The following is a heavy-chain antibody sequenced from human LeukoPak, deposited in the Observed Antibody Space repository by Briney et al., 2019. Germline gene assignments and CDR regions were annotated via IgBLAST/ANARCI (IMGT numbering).Heavy chain of an antibody. Sequence: SETLSLPCTVSDVSFVDNYFCTWIRQPAGSGLEWIGRSYDTWGRDKNPTLRGRVDISVDTSKKQCSLRLTSVTPADTGVYYCARGNWYPYYFDYWGQGTLVTVSS. CDR3: ARGNWYPYYFDY. V-gene: IGHV4-4*07. D-gene: IGHD6-13*01. CDR2: SYDTWGR. CDR1: DVSFVDNYF. J-gene: IGHJ4*02.